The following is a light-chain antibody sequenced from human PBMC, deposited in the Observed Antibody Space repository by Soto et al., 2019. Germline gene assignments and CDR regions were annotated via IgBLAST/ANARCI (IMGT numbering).Light chain of an antibody. Sequence: DIQMTQSPSTLSASVGDRVTITCRASQSIGRALAWYQHQPGKAPKLLIYDASSLESGVPQRFSGSGSGTEFTLTISSLQTDDFSTYYCQQYHSYWTFGQGTKVDIK. CDR2: DAS. V-gene: IGKV1-5*01. CDR1: QSIGRA. CDR3: QQYHSYWT. J-gene: IGKJ1*01.